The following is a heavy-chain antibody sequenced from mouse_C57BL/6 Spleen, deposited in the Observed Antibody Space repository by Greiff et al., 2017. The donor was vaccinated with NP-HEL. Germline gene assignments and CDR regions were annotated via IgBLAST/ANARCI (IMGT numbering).Heavy chain of an antibody. CDR1: GFTFSNYW. J-gene: IGHJ3*01. Sequence: EVQLVESGGGLVQPGGSMKLSCVASGFTFSNYWMNWVRQSPEKGLEWVAQIRLKSDNYATHYAESVKGRFTISRDDSKSSVYLQMNNLRAEDTGIYYCTDIEGFAYWGQGTLVTVSA. V-gene: IGHV6-3*01. CDR2: IRLKSDNYAT. CDR3: TDIEGFAY.